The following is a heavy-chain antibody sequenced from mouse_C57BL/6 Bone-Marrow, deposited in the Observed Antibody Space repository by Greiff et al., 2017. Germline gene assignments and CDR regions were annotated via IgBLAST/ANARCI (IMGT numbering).Heavy chain of an antibody. D-gene: IGHD4-1*01. CDR2: IDPSDSYT. V-gene: IGHV1-59*01. CDR1: GYTFTSYW. Sequence: VQLQQPGAELVRPGTSVKLSCKASGYTFTSYWMHWVKQRPGQGLEWIGVIDPSDSYTNYNQKFKGKATLTVDTSSSSAYMQLSSLTSEDSAVYYCVTGTFAYWGQGTRVTVSA. CDR3: VTGTFAY. J-gene: IGHJ3*01.